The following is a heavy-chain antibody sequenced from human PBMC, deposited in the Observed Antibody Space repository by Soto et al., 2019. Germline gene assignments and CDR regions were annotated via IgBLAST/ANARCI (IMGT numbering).Heavy chain of an antibody. V-gene: IGHV1-2*02. CDR1: GYTFTGYY. J-gene: IGHJ4*02. CDR3: ASIIVVVVAATGPFDY. CDR2: INPNSGGT. D-gene: IGHD2-15*01. Sequence: ASVKVSCKASGYTFTGYYMHWVRQAPGQGLEWMGWINPNSGGTNYAQKFQGRVTMTRDTSISTAYMELSRLRSDDTAVYYCASIIVVVVAATGPFDYWGQGTLVTVSS.